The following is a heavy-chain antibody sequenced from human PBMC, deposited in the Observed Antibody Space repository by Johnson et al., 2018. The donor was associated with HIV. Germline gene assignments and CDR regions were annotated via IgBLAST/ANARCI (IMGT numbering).Heavy chain of an antibody. CDR3: ARDFVAFGECSAFDI. Sequence: EVQLLESGGGVIRPGGSLRLSCAASGFTFDDYAMSWVRQIPGKGLEWVSGINWNGDSTGYADSVKGRFTISRDNAKNSLYLQMSSLRAEDTAFYYCARDFVAFGECSAFDIWGQGTMVTVSS. D-gene: IGHD3-10*01. CDR1: GFTFDDYA. CDR2: INWNGDST. J-gene: IGHJ3*02. V-gene: IGHV3-20*04.